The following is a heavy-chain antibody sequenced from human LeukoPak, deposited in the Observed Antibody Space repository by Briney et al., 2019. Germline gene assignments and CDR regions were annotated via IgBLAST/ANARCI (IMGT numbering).Heavy chain of an antibody. CDR2: IYYRGST. D-gene: IGHD5-24*01. CDR3: ASLTFGYNNYFDP. Sequence: SETLSLTCNVSGGSISTYYWSWIRQPPGKGLEWIGYIYYRGSTKYNPSLKSRVTISVDTSKNQFSLRLSSVTAADTAVYYCASLTFGYNNYFDPWGQGTLVTVSS. CDR1: GGSISTYY. V-gene: IGHV4-59*01. J-gene: IGHJ5*02.